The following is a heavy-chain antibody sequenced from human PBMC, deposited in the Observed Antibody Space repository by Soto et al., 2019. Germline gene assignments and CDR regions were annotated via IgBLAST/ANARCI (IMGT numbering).Heavy chain of an antibody. J-gene: IGHJ3*02. CDR2: IYWDDNK. CDR3: AHTLQGYLDYAFDI. V-gene: IGHV2-5*02. CDR1: GFSLRNSGVG. Sequence: QITLKESGPTLVSPTQTLTLTCTLSGFSLRNSGVGVGWIRQPPGEALERLALIYWDDNKHYSPTLKSRLTITRDTSKNQGVQTITTTDPVDTATYYGAHTLQGYLDYAFDIWGQGTMVTVSS. D-gene: IGHD2-2*01.